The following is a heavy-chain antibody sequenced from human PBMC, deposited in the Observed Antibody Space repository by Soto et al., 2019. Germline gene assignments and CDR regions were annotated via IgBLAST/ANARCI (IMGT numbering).Heavy chain of an antibody. CDR3: ARDFPGGDCFDY. D-gene: IGHD4-17*01. CDR2: ISGSGGST. Sequence: EVQLLESGGGLVQPGGSLRLSCAASGFTFSSYAMSWVRQAPGKGLEWVSAISGSGGSTYYADSVKGRFTISRDNSKNTLYLQMTSLRAEDTAVYYCARDFPGGDCFDYWGQGTLVTVSS. J-gene: IGHJ4*02. V-gene: IGHV3-23*01. CDR1: GFTFSSYA.